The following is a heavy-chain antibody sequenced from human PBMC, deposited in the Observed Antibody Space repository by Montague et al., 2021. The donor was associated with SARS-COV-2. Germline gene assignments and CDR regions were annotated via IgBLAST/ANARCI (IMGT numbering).Heavy chain of an antibody. D-gene: IGHD2-15*01. J-gene: IGHJ6*02. CDR3: ARFETSKFYSSGMDV. V-gene: IGHV3-21*01. Sequence: SLRLSCAASGFTFRSISMNWVRQAPGKRLAWVSSISSESAYIVYAESVRGRFTISRDNAQNLLYLQMNSLRAEDTAVYYCARFETSKFYSSGMDVWGQGTTVTVSS. CDR1: GFTFRSIS. CDR2: ISSESAYI.